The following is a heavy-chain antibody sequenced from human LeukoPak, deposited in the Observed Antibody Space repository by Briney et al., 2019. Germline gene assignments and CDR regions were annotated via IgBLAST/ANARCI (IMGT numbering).Heavy chain of an antibody. J-gene: IGHJ3*02. Sequence: GGSLRLSCAASGFTFSSYGMHWVRQAPGKGLEWVAVISYDGSNKYYADSVKGRFTISRDNSKNTLYLQMNSLRAEDTAVYYCARLESHSGSYYDDAFDIWGQGTMVTVSS. D-gene: IGHD1-26*01. V-gene: IGHV3-30*03. CDR2: ISYDGSNK. CDR3: ARLESHSGSYYDDAFDI. CDR1: GFTFSSYG.